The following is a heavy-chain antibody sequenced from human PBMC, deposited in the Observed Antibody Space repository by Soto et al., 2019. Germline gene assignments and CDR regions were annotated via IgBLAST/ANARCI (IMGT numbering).Heavy chain of an antibody. CDR3: APRPVDSSGYFYFDY. D-gene: IGHD3-22*01. CDR2: FDPDDGET. CDR1: GHTLTELS. J-gene: IGHJ4*02. Sequence: ASVKVSCKVSGHTLTELSMHWVRQAPGKGLEWMGGFDPDDGETMYAQKFQGRVTMTEDTSTDTAYMKLSRLRSEDTAVYYCAPRPVDSSGYFYFDYWGQGALVTVSS. V-gene: IGHV1-24*01.